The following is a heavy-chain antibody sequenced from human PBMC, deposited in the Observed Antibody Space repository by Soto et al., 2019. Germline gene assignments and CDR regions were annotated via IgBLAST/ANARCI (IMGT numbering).Heavy chain of an antibody. V-gene: IGHV4-59*01. CDR3: AREPRQGDRICYFDY. D-gene: IGHD2-21*02. Sequence: SETLSLTCTVSGGSISSYSWNWIRQPPGKGLEWIEYIYNIGSTNYNPSLKSRVTISVDTSKNQSSLKLSSVTAADTAVYYCAREPRQGDRICYFDYWGQGTLVTVSS. CDR2: IYNIGST. CDR1: GGSISSYS. J-gene: IGHJ4*01.